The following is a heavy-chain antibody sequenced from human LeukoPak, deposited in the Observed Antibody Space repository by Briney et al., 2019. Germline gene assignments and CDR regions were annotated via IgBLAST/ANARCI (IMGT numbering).Heavy chain of an antibody. V-gene: IGHV3-7*01. CDR3: ARGGYSFDY. CDR2: LHADGNEK. CDR1: GFSLSGYW. J-gene: IGHJ4*02. Sequence: GGSLRLSCAASGFSLSGYWMSWVRQAPGKGLEWVARLHADGNEKYFVHSVKGRLTVSRDNAKNSLYLQMNSLRVEDTAVYYCARGGYSFDYLGQGTLVTVSS. D-gene: IGHD5-12*01.